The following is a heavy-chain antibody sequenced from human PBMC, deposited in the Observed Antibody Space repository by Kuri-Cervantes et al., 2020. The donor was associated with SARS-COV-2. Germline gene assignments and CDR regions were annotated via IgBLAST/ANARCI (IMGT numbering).Heavy chain of an antibody. V-gene: IGHV1-18*01. D-gene: IGHD6-19*01. Sequence: ASVKVSCKASGYTFTSYGISWVRQAPGQRLEWMGWISTYSGNTNYAQRLQGRVTMTTDTSTSTAYMELRSLRSDDTAVFYCAKNWGASGWYPFDCWGQGTLVTVSS. CDR2: ISTYSGNT. J-gene: IGHJ4*02. CDR1: GYTFTSYG. CDR3: AKNWGASGWYPFDC.